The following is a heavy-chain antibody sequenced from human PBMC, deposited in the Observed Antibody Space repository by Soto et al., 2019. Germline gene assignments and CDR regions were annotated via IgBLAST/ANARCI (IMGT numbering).Heavy chain of an antibody. Sequence: QVQLVESGGGVVQPGRSLRLSCAASGFTFSSYGMHWVRQAPGKGLEWVAVISNDGSNKYHADSVKGRFTISRDNSKNTLYLQMNSLRAEDTAAYHCAKDRGWAPFDDWGQGTLVTVSS. CDR3: AKDRGWAPFDD. V-gene: IGHV3-30*18. CDR1: GFTFSSYG. J-gene: IGHJ4*02. CDR2: ISNDGSNK. D-gene: IGHD1-26*01.